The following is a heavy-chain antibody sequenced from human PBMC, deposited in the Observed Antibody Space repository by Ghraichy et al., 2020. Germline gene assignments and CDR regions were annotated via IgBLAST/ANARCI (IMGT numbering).Heavy chain of an antibody. CDR1: GFSISTYS. CDR3: AREMRGVYSGTYYAGGLDY. CDR2: ISPGSDTL. J-gene: IGHJ4*02. Sequence: GGSLRLSCAASGFSISTYSMKWVRQAPGKGLEWVSYISPGSDTLYYADSVKGRFSISRDNAKNSLFLQMNSLRAEDTAVYYCAREMRGVYSGTYYAGGLDYWGQGTLVTVSS. D-gene: IGHD1-26*01. V-gene: IGHV3-48*01.